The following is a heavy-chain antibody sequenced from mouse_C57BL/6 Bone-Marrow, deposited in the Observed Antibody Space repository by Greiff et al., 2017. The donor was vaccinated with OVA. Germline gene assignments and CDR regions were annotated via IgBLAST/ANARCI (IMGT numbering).Heavy chain of an antibody. J-gene: IGHJ3*01. V-gene: IGHV1-50*01. CDR2: IDPSDSYT. CDR1: GYTFTSYW. Sequence: VQLQQPGAELVKPGASVKLSCKASGYTFTSYWMQWVKQRPGQGLEWIGEIDPSDSYTNYNQKFKGKATVTVDTSSSTAYMQLSSLTSEDSAVYYCARSQRRLQCAYWGQGTLVTVSA. CDR3: ARSQRRLQCAY. D-gene: IGHD3-2*02.